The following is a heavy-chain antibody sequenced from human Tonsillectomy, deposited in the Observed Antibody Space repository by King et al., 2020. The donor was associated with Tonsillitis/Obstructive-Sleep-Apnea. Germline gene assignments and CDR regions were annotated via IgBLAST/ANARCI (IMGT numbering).Heavy chain of an antibody. CDR1: GYSFTNYW. CDR2: IYPADSDT. J-gene: IGHJ3*02. D-gene: IGHD1-26*01. Sequence: GQLVQSGAEVNKPGESLVISCKPSGYSFTNYWIGWVRQMPGKGLGWMGIIYPADSDTRYSPSFQGQVTISADRSTSTAYLQWSSLQASDTAMYYCVRQFAGHIVHAFDIWGQGTMVTVSS. V-gene: IGHV5-51*01. CDR3: VRQFAGHIVHAFDI.